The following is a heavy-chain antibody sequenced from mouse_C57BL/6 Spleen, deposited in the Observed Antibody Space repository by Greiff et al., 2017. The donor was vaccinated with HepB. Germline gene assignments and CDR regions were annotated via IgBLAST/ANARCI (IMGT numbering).Heavy chain of an antibody. CDR3: ARDGYYRYFDV. Sequence: QVQLQQPGAELVKPGASVKLSCKASGYTFTSYWMHWVKQRPGQGLEWIGMIHPNSGSTNYNEKFKSKATLTVDKSSSTAYMQLSSLTSEDSAVYYCARDGYYRYFDVWGTGTTVTVSS. CDR2: IHPNSGST. V-gene: IGHV1-64*01. CDR1: GYTFTSYW. D-gene: IGHD2-3*01. J-gene: IGHJ1*03.